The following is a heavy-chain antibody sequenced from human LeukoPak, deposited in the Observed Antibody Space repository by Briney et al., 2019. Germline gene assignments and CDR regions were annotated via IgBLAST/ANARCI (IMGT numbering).Heavy chain of an antibody. CDR2: INSRSNYK. Sequence: GGSLRLFCATCGLSFSIYNMNWVRQAPGKGREWVYSINSRSNYKYYTDSVKSRFTISRDNAKNSLFLQMNSLRPENTAVYYCAREDGIVGATSAFDIWGQGTMVTVSS. V-gene: IGHV3-21*01. CDR1: GLSFSIYN. J-gene: IGHJ3*02. CDR3: AREDGIVGATSAFDI. D-gene: IGHD1-26*01.